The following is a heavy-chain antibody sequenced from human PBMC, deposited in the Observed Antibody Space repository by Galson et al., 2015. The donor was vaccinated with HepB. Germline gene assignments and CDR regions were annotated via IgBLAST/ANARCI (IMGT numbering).Heavy chain of an antibody. D-gene: IGHD6-6*01. CDR2: ISWNSNII. CDR1: GFTFDDYA. Sequence: SLRLSCAASGFTFDDYAMHWVRQAPGKGLEWVSGISWNSNIIDYADSVKGRFTISRDNAKNSLYLQMNSLRAEDTALYYCAKDVRGSSSTGLDYWGQGTLVTVSS. V-gene: IGHV3-9*01. CDR3: AKDVRGSSSTGLDY. J-gene: IGHJ4*02.